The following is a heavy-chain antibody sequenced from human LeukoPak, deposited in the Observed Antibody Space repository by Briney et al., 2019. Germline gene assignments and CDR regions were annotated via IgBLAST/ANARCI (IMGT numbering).Heavy chain of an antibody. J-gene: IGHJ4*02. CDR1: GGSFSGYY. CDR2: INHSGST. V-gene: IGHV4-34*01. Sequence: PSETLSLTCAVYGGSFSGYYWSWIRQPPGKGLEWIGEINHSGSTNYNPSLKCRVTISVDTSKNQFSLKLSSVTAADTAVYYCARGGRDTIFGVVIIPFDYWGQGTLVTVSS. D-gene: IGHD3-3*01. CDR3: ARGGRDTIFGVVIIPFDY.